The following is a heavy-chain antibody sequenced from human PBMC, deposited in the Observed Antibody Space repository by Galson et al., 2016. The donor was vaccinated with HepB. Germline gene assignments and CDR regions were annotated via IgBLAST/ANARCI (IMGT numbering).Heavy chain of an antibody. D-gene: IGHD6-19*01. Sequence: SLRLSCAASGFTFKTYAMHWVRQAPGKGLDWVAVIWHDGSKKYFADSTKDRFTVSSANSKNTLYLQMNSLSVEDTAVYYCGRGDPGYSSGWGPDYWGQGTLVGASS. CDR2: IWHDGSKK. V-gene: IGHV3-33*01. CDR1: GFTFKTYA. J-gene: IGHJ4*02. CDR3: GRGDPGYSSGWGPDY.